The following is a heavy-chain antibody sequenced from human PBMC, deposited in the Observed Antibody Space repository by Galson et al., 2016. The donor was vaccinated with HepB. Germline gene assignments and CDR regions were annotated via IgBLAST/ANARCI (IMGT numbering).Heavy chain of an antibody. J-gene: IGHJ4*02. Sequence: SETLSLTCTVSGGSISSISYYWGWIRQPPGKGLEWIGSMYYSGTTYYNPSLKGRVTMSLDTSKNQFSLKLSSVTAADTAVYYCARGAHGYSKYHYFDYWGQGILVTVSS. D-gene: IGHD4-11*01. CDR2: MYYSGTT. CDR1: GGSISSISYY. CDR3: ARGAHGYSKYHYFDY. V-gene: IGHV4-39*07.